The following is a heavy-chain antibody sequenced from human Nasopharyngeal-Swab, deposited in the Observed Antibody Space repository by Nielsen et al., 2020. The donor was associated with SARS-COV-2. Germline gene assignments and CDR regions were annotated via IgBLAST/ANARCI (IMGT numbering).Heavy chain of an antibody. CDR2: VNGNGADT. CDR3: AKDLTGYYAPLDQ. D-gene: IGHD3-9*01. V-gene: IGHV3-23*01. J-gene: IGHJ4*02. Sequence: GGSLRLSCAASGFTFDTFGMTWVRQAPGKGLEWLSAVNGNGADTYYADSVKGRFTISKDNSKNTLYLHMNSLRAEDTAVYYCAKDLTGYYAPLDQWGQGVLVTVSS. CDR1: GFTFDTFG.